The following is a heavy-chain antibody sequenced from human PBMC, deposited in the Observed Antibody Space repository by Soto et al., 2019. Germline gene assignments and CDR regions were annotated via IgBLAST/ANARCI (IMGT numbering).Heavy chain of an antibody. Sequence: GSLRLSCAASGFTFSSYSMNWVRQAPGKGLEWVSYISSSSSTIYYADSVKGRFTISRDNAKNSLYPQMNSLRDEDTAVYYCARDPHSSGPDYWGQGTLVTVSS. D-gene: IGHD3-22*01. CDR3: ARDPHSSGPDY. J-gene: IGHJ4*02. V-gene: IGHV3-48*02. CDR1: GFTFSSYS. CDR2: ISSSSSTI.